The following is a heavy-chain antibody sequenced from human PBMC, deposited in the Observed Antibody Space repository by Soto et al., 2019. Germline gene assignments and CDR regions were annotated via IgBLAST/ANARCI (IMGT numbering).Heavy chain of an antibody. CDR1: GGSISSYY. D-gene: IGHD3-3*01. Sequence: PSETLSLTCTVSGGSISSYYWSWIRQPPGKGLEWIGYIYYSGSTNYNPSHKSRVTISVDTSKNQFSLKLSSVTAADTAVYYCARGTPYYDFWSGSPRSPFDPWGQGTLVTVSS. J-gene: IGHJ5*02. CDR2: IYYSGST. V-gene: IGHV4-59*01. CDR3: ARGTPYYDFWSGSPRSPFDP.